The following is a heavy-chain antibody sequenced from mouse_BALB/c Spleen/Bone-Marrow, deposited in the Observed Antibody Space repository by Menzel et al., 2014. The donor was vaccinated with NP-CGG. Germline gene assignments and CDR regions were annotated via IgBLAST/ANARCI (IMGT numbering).Heavy chain of an antibody. CDR3: ARTGFDY. CDR2: IWSGGST. Sequence: VHLVESGPGLVQPSQSLSITCTVSGFSLTSYGVHWVRQSPGKGLEWLGVIWSGGSTDYNAAFISRLSISKDNSKSQVFFKMNSLQAYDTAIYYCARTGFDYWGQGTTLTVSS. V-gene: IGHV2-2*01. D-gene: IGHD4-1*01. J-gene: IGHJ2*01. CDR1: GFSLTSYG.